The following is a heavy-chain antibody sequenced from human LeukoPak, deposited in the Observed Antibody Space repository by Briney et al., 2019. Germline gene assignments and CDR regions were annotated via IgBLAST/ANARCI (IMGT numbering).Heavy chain of an antibody. CDR2: ISPSGDIT. Sequence: PGGSLRLSCAASEFRFSAHGMNWVRQAPGKGLEWISGISPSGDITYYADSVMGRFSISRDNRQSTVSLQMNSLRAEDTALYYCVRDLDWGAFDVWGQGTMVTVSS. V-gene: IGHV3-23*01. CDR1: EFRFSAHG. J-gene: IGHJ3*01. CDR3: VRDLDWGAFDV. D-gene: IGHD3/OR15-3a*01.